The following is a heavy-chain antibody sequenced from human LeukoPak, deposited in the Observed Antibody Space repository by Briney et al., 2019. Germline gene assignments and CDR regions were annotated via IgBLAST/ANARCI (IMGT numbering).Heavy chain of an antibody. CDR3: ALDTSGWSDDSFDI. D-gene: IGHD6-19*01. J-gene: IGHJ3*02. V-gene: IGHV4-59*01. CDR2: IHYSGNT. CDR1: GTTISSYY. Sequence: PSETLSLTCTVSGTTISSYYWSWIRQPPGKGLEWIGYIHYSGNTNYNPSLKSRVTISVDTSNNQFSLKLSSVTAADTAVYYSALDTSGWSDDSFDIWGLGTTVTVSS.